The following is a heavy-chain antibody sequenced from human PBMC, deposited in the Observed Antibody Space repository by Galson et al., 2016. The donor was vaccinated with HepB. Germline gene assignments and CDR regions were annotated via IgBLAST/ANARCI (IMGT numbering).Heavy chain of an antibody. D-gene: IGHD2-2*01. V-gene: IGHV3-7*03. CDR2: INPDGSQQ. J-gene: IGHJ4*02. Sequence: SLRLSCAASGFTFDDYGMNWVRQTPGKGLDWVANINPDGSQQRYVDSVHGRFTISRDNSKNSLYLQMNSLRAEDAAVYYCAGWTTSTNYWGQGTLVAVSS. CDR3: AGWTTSTNY. CDR1: GFTFDDYG.